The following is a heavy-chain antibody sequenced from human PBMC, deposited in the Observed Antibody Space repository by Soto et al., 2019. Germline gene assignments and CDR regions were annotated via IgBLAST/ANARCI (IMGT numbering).Heavy chain of an antibody. Sequence: QVQLVQSGGEVKKPGASVKVSCKASGYTFSNFGISWVRQAPGQGLEWMGWISTDNGSTKYAQNLQGRVTMTTDTTTSTAYMKLRSLRSDDTAVYYCTRDAKYYDIMTGYFVNDYWGQGTLVTVSS. J-gene: IGHJ4*02. D-gene: IGHD3-9*01. V-gene: IGHV1-18*01. CDR1: GYTFSNFG. CDR3: TRDAKYYDIMTGYFVNDY. CDR2: ISTDNGST.